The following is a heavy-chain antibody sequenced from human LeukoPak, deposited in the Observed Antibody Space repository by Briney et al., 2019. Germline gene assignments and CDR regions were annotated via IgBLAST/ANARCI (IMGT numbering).Heavy chain of an antibody. D-gene: IGHD3-3*01. CDR3: AKFAKHDFWSGYGSWLDP. CDR2: ISGRGDLT. V-gene: IGHV3-23*01. CDR1: GLMFDSYA. J-gene: IGHJ5*02. Sequence: GGSLRLSCAASGLMFDSYAMSWVRQAPGKGLVWVSGISGRGDLTTYADSVKGRFTVSIDNSKKMLYLQMNSLRAEDTAVYYCAKFAKHDFWSGYGSWLDPWGQGTLVTVSS.